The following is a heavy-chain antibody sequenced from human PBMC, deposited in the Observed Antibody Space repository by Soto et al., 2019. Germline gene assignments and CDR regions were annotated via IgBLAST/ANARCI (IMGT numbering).Heavy chain of an antibody. CDR3: ARIGVSSGHESPDFDS. CDR1: GYTFNFYG. CDR2: ISGFNGNT. Sequence: ASVKVSCKASGYTFNFYGITWVRQAPGQGMEWMGWISGFNGNTNYAADLQGRVTMTTDTSTSTAYMELRGLRSDDTAVYYCARIGVSSGHESPDFDSWGQGTLVTVSS. D-gene: IGHD3-16*01. J-gene: IGHJ4*02. V-gene: IGHV1-18*01.